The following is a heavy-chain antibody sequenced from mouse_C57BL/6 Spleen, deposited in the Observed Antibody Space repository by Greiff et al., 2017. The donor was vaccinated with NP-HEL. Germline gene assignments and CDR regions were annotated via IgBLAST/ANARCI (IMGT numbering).Heavy chain of an antibody. Sequence: ESGPGLVKPSQSLSLTCSVTGYSITSGYYWNWIRQFPGNKLEWMGYISYDGSNNYNPSLKNRISITRDTSKNQFFLKLNSVTTEDTATYYCARVDYDVGPRYFDVWGTGTTVTVSS. J-gene: IGHJ1*03. CDR1: GYSITSGYY. V-gene: IGHV3-6*01. CDR2: ISYDGSN. CDR3: ARVDYDVGPRYFDV. D-gene: IGHD2-4*01.